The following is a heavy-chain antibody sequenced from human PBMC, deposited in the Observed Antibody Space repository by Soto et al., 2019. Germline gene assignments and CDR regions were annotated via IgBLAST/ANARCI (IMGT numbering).Heavy chain of an antibody. CDR2: IWFDGSNE. D-gene: IGHD4-17*01. V-gene: IGHV3-33*01. CDR1: GFTFSSYG. Sequence: QVQLVESGGGVVQPGTSLRLSCVASGFTFSSYGMNWVRQAPCKGPEWVAVIWFDGSNEYYGDSLKGRFTISRDNSKNTLYLQMNSLRAEDTAVYYCARSGDYDYYYAMDVWGQGTTVTVSS. J-gene: IGHJ6*02. CDR3: ARSGDYDYYYAMDV.